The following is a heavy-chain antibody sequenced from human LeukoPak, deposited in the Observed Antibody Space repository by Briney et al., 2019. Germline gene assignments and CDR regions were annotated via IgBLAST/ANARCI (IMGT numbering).Heavy chain of an antibody. D-gene: IGHD1-26*01. J-gene: IGHJ4*02. CDR3: AKLSLVEPTDY. Sequence: PGGSLRLSCAASGFTFNNFAMTWVRQAPGKGLEWVSTITASGGSTFYADSVKGRFTISRDNSNNTLYLQMNTLRAEDTAIYYCAKLSLVEPTDYWGQGTLVTVSS. CDR1: GFTFNNFA. CDR2: ITASGGST. V-gene: IGHV3-23*01.